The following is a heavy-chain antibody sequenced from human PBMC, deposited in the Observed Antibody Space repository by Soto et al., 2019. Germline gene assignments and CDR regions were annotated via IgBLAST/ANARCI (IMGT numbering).Heavy chain of an antibody. J-gene: IGHJ2*01. Sequence: KPSETLSLTCTVSGGSISSYYWSWIRQPPGKGLEWIGYIYYSGSTNYNPSLKSRVTISVDTSKNQFSLKLSSVTAADTAMYYCARSEYSSSWYLGYWYFDLWGRGTLVTVSS. V-gene: IGHV4-59*01. D-gene: IGHD6-13*01. CDR3: ARSEYSSSWYLGYWYFDL. CDR2: IYYSGST. CDR1: GGSISSYY.